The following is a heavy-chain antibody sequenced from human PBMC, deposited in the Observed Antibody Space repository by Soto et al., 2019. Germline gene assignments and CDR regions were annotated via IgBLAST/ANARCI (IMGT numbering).Heavy chain of an antibody. V-gene: IGHV4-59*01. CDR1: GGSISSYY. CDR3: ARLSDY. CDR2: IYYSGST. J-gene: IGHJ4*02. Sequence: SETLSITFTVCGGSISSYYWSWIRQPPGKGLEWIGYIYYSGSTNYNPSLKSRVTISVDTSKNQFSLKLSSVTAADTAVYYCARLSDYWGQGTLVTVSS.